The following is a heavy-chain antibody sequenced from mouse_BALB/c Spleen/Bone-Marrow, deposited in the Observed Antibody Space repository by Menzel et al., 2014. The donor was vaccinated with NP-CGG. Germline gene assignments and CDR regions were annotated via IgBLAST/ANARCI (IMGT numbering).Heavy chain of an antibody. CDR2: IYPGDGST. J-gene: IGHJ3*01. Sequence: VQGVESGPELVKPGALVKISCKASGYTFTSYDINWVKPRPGQGLEWIGWIYPGDGSTKYNEKFKGKATLTADKSSSTAYMQLSSLTSENSAVYFCARSGDSSGYGFAYWGQGTLVTVPA. CDR3: ARSGDSSGYGFAY. CDR1: GYTFTSYD. V-gene: IGHV1S56*01. D-gene: IGHD3-2*01.